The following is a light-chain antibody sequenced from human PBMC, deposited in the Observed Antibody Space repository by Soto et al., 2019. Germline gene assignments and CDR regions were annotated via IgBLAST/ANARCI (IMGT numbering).Light chain of an antibody. CDR3: QHYNSYSEA. Sequence: GERVTISCRANQSISNLLAWYQQKPGKAPKLLIYDASSLESGVPSRFRGSGSGTEFTLTISSLQPDDFATYYCQHYNSYSEAFGQGTKV. V-gene: IGKV1-5*01. CDR2: DAS. CDR1: QSISNL. J-gene: IGKJ1*01.